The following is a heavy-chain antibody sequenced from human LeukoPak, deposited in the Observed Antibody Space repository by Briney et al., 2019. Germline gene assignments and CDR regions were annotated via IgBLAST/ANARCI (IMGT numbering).Heavy chain of an antibody. CDR2: VSVSGGST. CDR1: GFTFSRYA. CDR3: AKDVKAGSSDYYFDY. J-gene: IGHJ4*02. V-gene: IGHV3-23*01. D-gene: IGHD3-10*01. Sequence: GGSLRLSCAASGFTFSRYALNWARQAPGKGLEWVSTVSVSGGSTYYADSVKGRFTISRDNSENTLYLQMNSLRAEDTAVDYCAKDVKAGSSDYYFDYGGQGTLVTVSS.